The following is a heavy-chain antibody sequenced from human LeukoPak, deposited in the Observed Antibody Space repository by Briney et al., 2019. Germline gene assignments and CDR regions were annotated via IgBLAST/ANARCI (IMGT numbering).Heavy chain of an antibody. V-gene: IGHV3-74*01. Sequence: GGSLRLSCAASGFTFSSYWMHWVRQAPGKGLVWVPRINTDGSSPNYADSVRGRFTISRDNAKNTLYLQMNSLRAEDTAVYYCARFEYSSSSGLYWGQGILVTVSS. J-gene: IGHJ4*02. CDR3: ARFEYSSSSGLY. D-gene: IGHD6-6*01. CDR1: GFTFSSYW. CDR2: INTDGSSP.